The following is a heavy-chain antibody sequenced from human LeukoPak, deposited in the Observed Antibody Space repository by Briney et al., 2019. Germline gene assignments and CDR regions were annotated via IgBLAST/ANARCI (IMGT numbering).Heavy chain of an antibody. D-gene: IGHD5-12*01. Sequence: SETLSLTCTVSGGSISSYYWSWIRQPPGKGLEWIGYIYYSGSTNYNPSLKSRVTISVDTSKNQCSLKLSSVTAADTAVYYCARASGGSYYYYGMDVWGQGTTVTVSS. CDR1: GGSISSYY. J-gene: IGHJ6*02. CDR3: ARASGGSYYYYGMDV. CDR2: IYYSGST. V-gene: IGHV4-59*01.